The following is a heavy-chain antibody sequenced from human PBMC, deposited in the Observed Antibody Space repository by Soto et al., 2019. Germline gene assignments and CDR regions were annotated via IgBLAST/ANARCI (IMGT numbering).Heavy chain of an antibody. J-gene: IGHJ5*02. CDR2: LIPIFGAA. CDR1: GGTFTNYV. CDR3: ARGRSSPNFDP. V-gene: IGHV1-69*01. Sequence: QVQLVQSGAEVRKPGSSVKVSCKISGGTFTNYVISWLRQAPGQGLEWMGGLIPIFGAANLAQKFQGRVTITADESTSTVNMALSSLTSEDTAVYYCARGRSSPNFDPWGQGTLVIFSS. D-gene: IGHD6-6*01.